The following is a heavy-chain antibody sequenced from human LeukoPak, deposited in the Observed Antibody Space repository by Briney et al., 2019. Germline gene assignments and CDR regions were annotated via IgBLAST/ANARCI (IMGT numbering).Heavy chain of an antibody. D-gene: IGHD6-13*01. CDR3: AKGMGSSSWYSDY. V-gene: IGHV3-23*01. CDR1: GFXFSNYA. J-gene: IGHJ4*02. CDR2: MAISGNTA. Sequence: PGRSLRLSCLASGFXFSNYAISWVSQAPGKVLEWVSAMAISGNTAYYADSMKGRFTISRDNSKNTLDLQMSSLRAEDTAVYYCAKGMGSSSWYSDYWGQGTLVTVSS.